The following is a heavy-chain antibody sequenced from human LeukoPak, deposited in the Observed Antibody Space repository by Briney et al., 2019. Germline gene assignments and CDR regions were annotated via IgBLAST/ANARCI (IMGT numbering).Heavy chain of an antibody. CDR2: ISYDGSNK. CDR1: GFTFSSYG. J-gene: IGHJ4*02. D-gene: IGHD3-22*01. CDR3: AKGGITMIVTRFDY. Sequence: GGSLRLSCAASGFTFSSYGMHWVRQAPGKGLEWVAVISYDGSNKYYADSVKGRFTISRDNSKNTLYLQMNSLRAEDTAVYHCAKGGITMIVTRFDYWGQGTLVTASS. V-gene: IGHV3-30*18.